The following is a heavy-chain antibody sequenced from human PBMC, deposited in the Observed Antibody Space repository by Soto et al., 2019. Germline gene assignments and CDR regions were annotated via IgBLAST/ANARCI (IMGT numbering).Heavy chain of an antibody. D-gene: IGHD4-17*01. Sequence: ASVKVSCKASGYTFTNYGISWVRQAPGQGLEWMGWINTYNGNTNHAQKLQGRVTMTTDTSTSTAYMELRSLRSDDTAVYYCARDLPSGNTGHAFDIWGQGIMVTVSS. J-gene: IGHJ3*02. V-gene: IGHV1-18*01. CDR3: ARDLPSGNTGHAFDI. CDR2: INTYNGNT. CDR1: GYTFTNYG.